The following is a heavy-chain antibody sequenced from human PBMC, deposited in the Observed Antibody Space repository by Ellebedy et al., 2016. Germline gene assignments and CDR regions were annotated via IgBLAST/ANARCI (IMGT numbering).Heavy chain of an antibody. CDR2: ISSSSSYT. D-gene: IGHD1-26*01. CDR1: GFTFSDYY. Sequence: GESLKISCAASGFTFSDYYMSWIRQAPGKGLELVSYISSSSSYTHYADSVKGRFTITRDKAKNSLDMQMNSLRAEDTAVYYCAREKFSGSHDYWGQGTLVTVSS. CDR3: AREKFSGSHDY. V-gene: IGHV3-11*06. J-gene: IGHJ4*02.